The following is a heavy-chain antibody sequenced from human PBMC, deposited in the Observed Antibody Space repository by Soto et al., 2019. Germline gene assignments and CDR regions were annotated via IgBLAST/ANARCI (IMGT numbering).Heavy chain of an antibody. J-gene: IGHJ4*02. D-gene: IGHD6-13*01. CDR1: GGSISSNY. Sequence: SETLSLTCTVSGGSISSNYWTWIRQPPGKGLERIGYVYNSGSTNYNPSLKSRVTISEDTSRSQFSLKVNSMTAADTAVYYCARYRREAVAGYTLDYWGQGILVTVS. CDR3: ARYRREAVAGYTLDY. V-gene: IGHV4-59*01. CDR2: VYNSGST.